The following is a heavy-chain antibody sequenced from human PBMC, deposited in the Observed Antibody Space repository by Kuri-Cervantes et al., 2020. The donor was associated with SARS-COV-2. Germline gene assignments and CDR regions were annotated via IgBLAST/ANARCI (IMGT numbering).Heavy chain of an antibody. CDR3: YGSGSFRFDY. CDR2: IYHSGST. Sequence: SETLSLTCTVSGGSISSGYYWGWIRQPPGKGLEWIGSIYHSGSTYYNPSLKSRVTISVDTSKNQFSLKLSSVTAADTAVYYCYGSGSFRFDYWGQGTLVTVSS. D-gene: IGHD3-10*01. CDR1: GGSISSGYY. J-gene: IGHJ4*02. V-gene: IGHV4-38-2*02.